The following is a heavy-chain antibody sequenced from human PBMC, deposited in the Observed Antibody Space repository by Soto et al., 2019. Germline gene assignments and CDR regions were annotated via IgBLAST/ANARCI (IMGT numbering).Heavy chain of an antibody. Sequence: ASVKVSCKASGGSFSNYAVNWVRQAPGQGLEWMGGIIPIFDTTNNAQKFQGRVTITADESTSTAYMELSSLRSADTAVYYCAIGTYSFDSIGYAGAFHIRGQGTVVTVSS. CDR3: AIGTYSFDSIGYAGAFHI. CDR1: GGSFSNYA. CDR2: IIPIFDTT. V-gene: IGHV1-69*13. D-gene: IGHD3-22*01. J-gene: IGHJ3*02.